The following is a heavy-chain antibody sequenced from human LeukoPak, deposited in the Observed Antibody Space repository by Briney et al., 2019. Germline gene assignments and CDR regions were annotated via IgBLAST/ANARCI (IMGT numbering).Heavy chain of an antibody. CDR3: ARDKGTSYLSSFDY. J-gene: IGHJ4*02. D-gene: IGHD6-6*01. V-gene: IGHV3-15*01. CDR2: IKKKAEGWTT. Sequence: GGSLRLSCAASGFTFTDAWMTWVRQAPGKGLEWVGRIKKKAEGWTTDYAAPVKGRFTISRDNSKNTLYLQMNSLRAADTAVYYCARDKGTSYLSSFDYWGQGTLVTVPS. CDR1: GFTFTDAW.